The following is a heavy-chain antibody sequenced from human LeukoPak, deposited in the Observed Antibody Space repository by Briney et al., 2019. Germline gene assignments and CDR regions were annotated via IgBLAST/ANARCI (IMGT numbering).Heavy chain of an antibody. CDR2: INHSGST. Sequence: SETLSLTCAVYGGSFSGYYWSWIRQPPGKGLEWIGEINHSGSTNYNPSLKSRVTISVDTSKNQFSLKLSSVTAADTAVYYYARLLAAAGPHPYNWFDPWGQGTLVTVSS. J-gene: IGHJ5*02. CDR3: ARLLAAAGPHPYNWFDP. D-gene: IGHD6-13*01. CDR1: GGSFSGYY. V-gene: IGHV4-34*01.